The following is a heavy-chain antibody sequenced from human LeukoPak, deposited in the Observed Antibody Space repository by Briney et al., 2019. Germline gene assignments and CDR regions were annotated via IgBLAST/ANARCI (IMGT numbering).Heavy chain of an antibody. J-gene: IGHJ6*04. D-gene: IGHD6-6*01. CDR2: IYTCGST. CDR3: ARGSIAAPMDV. V-gene: IGHV4-61*02. CDR1: GGSISSGSYY. Sequence: SQTLSLTCTVSGGSISSGSYYWSWIRQPAGKGLEWIGRIYTCGSTNYNPSLKSRVTISVDTSKNQFSLKLSSVTAADTAVYYCARGSIAAPMDVWGKGTTVTVSS.